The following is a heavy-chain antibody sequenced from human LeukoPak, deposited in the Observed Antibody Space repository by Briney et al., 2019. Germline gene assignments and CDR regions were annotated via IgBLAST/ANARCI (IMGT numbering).Heavy chain of an antibody. CDR3: ARDRVATKIWGYYYYMDV. J-gene: IGHJ6*03. Sequence: GGSLRLSCAASGFTFSSYWMSWVRQAPGEGLEWVANIKQDGSEKYYVDSVKGRFTISRDNAKNSLYLQMNSLRAEDTAVYYCARDRVATKIWGYYYYMDVWGKGTTVTVSS. CDR2: IKQDGSEK. CDR1: GFTFSSYW. V-gene: IGHV3-7*01. D-gene: IGHD5-12*01.